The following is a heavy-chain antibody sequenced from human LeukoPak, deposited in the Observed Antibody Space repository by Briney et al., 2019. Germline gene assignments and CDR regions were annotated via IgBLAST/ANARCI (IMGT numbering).Heavy chain of an antibody. V-gene: IGHV4-34*01. Sequence: SETLSLTCAVYGGSFSGYYWSWIRQPPGKGLEWIGEINHSGSTNYNPSLKSRVTISVGTSKNQFSLKLSSVTAADTAVCYCARGGSYYDSSGYSDYWGQGTLVTVSS. CDR2: INHSGST. CDR3: ARGGSYYDSSGYSDY. CDR1: GGSFSGYY. D-gene: IGHD3-22*01. J-gene: IGHJ4*02.